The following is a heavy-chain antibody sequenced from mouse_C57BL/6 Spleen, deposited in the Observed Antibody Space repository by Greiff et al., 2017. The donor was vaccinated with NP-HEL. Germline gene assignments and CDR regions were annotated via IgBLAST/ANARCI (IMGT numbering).Heavy chain of an antibody. CDR2: IDPETGGT. CDR3: TRSYSNYGWDY. D-gene: IGHD2-5*01. CDR1: GYTFTDYE. V-gene: IGHV1-15*01. J-gene: IGHJ4*01. Sequence: QVQLQQSGAELVRPGASVTLSCKASGYTFTDYEMHWVKQTPVHGLEWIGAIDPETGGTAYNQKFKGKAILTADKSSSTAYMELRSLTSEDSAVYYGTRSYSNYGWDYWGEGTSVTVSS.